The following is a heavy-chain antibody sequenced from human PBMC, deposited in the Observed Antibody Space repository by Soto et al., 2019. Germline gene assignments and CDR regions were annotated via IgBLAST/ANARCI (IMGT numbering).Heavy chain of an antibody. Sequence: PGESLKISCQGTGYRFSSSWIGWVRQKPGKGLEWMGIIYPSDSDTRYSPSFQGQVTISADQSINTAYLQWDSLKASDTAIYYCARPANTVADHFDLWGQGTPVTVSS. V-gene: IGHV5-51*01. J-gene: IGHJ4*02. CDR2: IYPSDSDT. CDR1: GYRFSSSW. CDR3: ARPANTVADHFDL. D-gene: IGHD4-17*01.